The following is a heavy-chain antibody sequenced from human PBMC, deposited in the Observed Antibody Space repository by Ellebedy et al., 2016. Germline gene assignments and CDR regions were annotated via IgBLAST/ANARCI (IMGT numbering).Heavy chain of an antibody. J-gene: IGHJ6*02. V-gene: IGHV1-46*01. CDR3: ARDRVLGYVVSYYYGMDV. D-gene: IGHD3-16*01. Sequence: ASVKVSCXASGYTFTSYYMHWVRQAPGQGLEWMGIINPSDGSTSYAQKFQGRVTMTRDTSTSTVYMELSSLRSEDTAVYYCARDRVLGYVVSYYYGMDVWGQGTTVTVSS. CDR1: GYTFTSYY. CDR2: INPSDGST.